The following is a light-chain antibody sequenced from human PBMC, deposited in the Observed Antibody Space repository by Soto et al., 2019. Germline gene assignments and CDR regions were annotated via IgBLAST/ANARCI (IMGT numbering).Light chain of an antibody. CDR3: EAWDDSLYGAV. Sequence: QSVLTQPPSASGTPGQWVTISCSGSTSNIGANPINWYQQLPGTAPKLLIYNNDQRPSGVPDRFSASKSGTSASLAISGLQSEDEADYYCEAWDDSLYGAVLGGGTQLT. CDR2: NND. J-gene: IGLJ2*01. V-gene: IGLV1-44*01. CDR1: TSNIGANP.